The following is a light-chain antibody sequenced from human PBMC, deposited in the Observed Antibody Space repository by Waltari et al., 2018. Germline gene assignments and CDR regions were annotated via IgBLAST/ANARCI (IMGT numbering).Light chain of an antibody. V-gene: IGKV3-20*01. CDR3: QQFGTSPWT. Sequence: EIVLTQSPGTLSLSPGARATLPCRASQSVSSSYLTWYQQKPGQAPRLLIYDASSRATGIPDRFSGSGSGTDFTLTISRLEPEDFAVYYCQQFGTSPWTFGQGTKVEIK. CDR2: DAS. J-gene: IGKJ1*01. CDR1: QSVSSSY.